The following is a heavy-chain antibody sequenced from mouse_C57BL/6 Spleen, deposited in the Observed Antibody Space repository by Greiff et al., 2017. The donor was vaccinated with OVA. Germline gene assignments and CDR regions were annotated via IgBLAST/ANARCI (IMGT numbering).Heavy chain of an antibody. J-gene: IGHJ2*01. Sequence: QVQLQQPGAELVKPGASVKLSCKASGYTFTSYWMQWVKQRPGHGLEWIGEIDPSDSYTNYNQKFKGKATLTVDTSSRTAYMQLSSLTSENSAVYYCARRPYYYGSSYRGYFDYWGQGTTLTVSS. CDR1: GYTFTSYW. CDR2: IDPSDSYT. CDR3: ARRPYYYGSSYRGYFDY. D-gene: IGHD1-1*01. V-gene: IGHV1-50*01.